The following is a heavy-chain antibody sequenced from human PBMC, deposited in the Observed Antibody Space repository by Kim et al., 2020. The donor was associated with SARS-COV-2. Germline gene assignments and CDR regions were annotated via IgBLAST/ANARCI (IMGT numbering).Heavy chain of an antibody. V-gene: IGHV4-34*01. CDR2: T. CDR3: ATVGGYLFDY. J-gene: IGHJ4*02. Sequence: TNYNPSLKSRVTISVDTSKNQFSLKLSSVTAADTAVYYCATVGGYLFDYWGQGTLVTVSS. D-gene: IGHD3-22*01.